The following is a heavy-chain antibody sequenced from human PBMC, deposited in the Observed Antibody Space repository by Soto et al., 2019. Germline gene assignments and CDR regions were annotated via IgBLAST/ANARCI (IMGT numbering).Heavy chain of an antibody. V-gene: IGHV4-59*08. CDR2: IYYSGST. D-gene: IGHD6-19*01. Sequence: SETLSLTCTVSGGSIISYYWSWIRQPPGKGLEWIGYIYYSGSTNYNPSLKSRVTISVDTSKNQFSLKLSSVTAADTAVYYCARLLGSEEQWLGYFDYWGQGTLVTVSS. CDR1: GGSIISYY. J-gene: IGHJ4*02. CDR3: ARLLGSEEQWLGYFDY.